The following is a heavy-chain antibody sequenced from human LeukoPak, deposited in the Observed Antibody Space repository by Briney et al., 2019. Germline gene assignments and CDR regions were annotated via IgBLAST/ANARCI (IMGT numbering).Heavy chain of an antibody. CDR2: ISWDGGST. Sequence: PGGSLRHSCAASGFTFDDYAMHWVRQAPGKGLEWVSLISWDGGSTYYADSVKGRFTISRDNSKNSLYLQMNSLRAEDTALYYCAKDGEGYCSSTSCYLLDYWGQGTLVTVSS. CDR1: GFTFDDYA. D-gene: IGHD2-2*01. J-gene: IGHJ4*02. V-gene: IGHV3-43D*03. CDR3: AKDGEGYCSSTSCYLLDY.